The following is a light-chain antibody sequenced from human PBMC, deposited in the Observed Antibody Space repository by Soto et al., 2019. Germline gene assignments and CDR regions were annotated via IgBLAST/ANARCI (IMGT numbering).Light chain of an antibody. CDR2: AAS. CDR3: LQDYSFPLT. CDR1: QSISSY. J-gene: IGKJ4*01. V-gene: IGKV1-39*01. Sequence: DIQMTQSPSSLSASVGDRVTITCRASQSISSYLNWYQQKPGKAPKLLIYAASSLQSGVPSRFSGSGSGTDFILTISSLQPEDFATYYCLQDYSFPLTFGGGTKVDIK.